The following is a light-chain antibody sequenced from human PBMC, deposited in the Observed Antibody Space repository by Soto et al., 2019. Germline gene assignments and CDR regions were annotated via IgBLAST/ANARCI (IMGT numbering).Light chain of an antibody. J-gene: IGLJ3*02. CDR2: EDN. CDR1: SGSIASNY. CDR3: RSYDSSNHRV. Sequence: NFMLTQPHSVSESPGKTVTISCTRSSGSIASNYVQWYQQRPGSAPPTVIYEDNQRPSGVPDRFSGSIDSSSNSASLTISGLKTEDEADYYCRSYDSSNHRVFGGGTQLTVL. V-gene: IGLV6-57*03.